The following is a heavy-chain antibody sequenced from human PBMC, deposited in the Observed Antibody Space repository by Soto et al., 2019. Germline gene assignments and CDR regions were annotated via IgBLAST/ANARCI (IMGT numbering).Heavy chain of an antibody. CDR3: ARYFSLSSGYSSHYYGMDV. J-gene: IGHJ6*02. D-gene: IGHD3-22*01. V-gene: IGHV1-46*01. CDR1: GYTFTSYY. Sequence: QVQLVQSGAEVKKPGASVKVSCKASGYTFTSYYMHWVRQAPGQGLEWMGIINPSGGSTSYAQKFQGRVTMTRDTSTSTVYIELSSLISEDTAVYYCARYFSLSSGYSSHYYGMDVWGQGTTVTVSS. CDR2: INPSGGST.